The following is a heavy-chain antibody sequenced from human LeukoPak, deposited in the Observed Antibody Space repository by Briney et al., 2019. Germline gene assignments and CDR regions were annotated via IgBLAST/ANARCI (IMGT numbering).Heavy chain of an antibody. CDR1: GFTFSSYS. D-gene: IGHD6-19*01. CDR3: ARERAVNGWTSAHFDY. CDR2: ISNDGNTK. J-gene: IGHJ4*02. V-gene: IGHV3-30*14. Sequence: PGRSLRLSCATSGFTFSSYSIHWVRQAPGKGLEWVSVISNDGNTKYYADSVRGRFTISRDNSENTVYLQINSLRIEDTAVYYCARERAVNGWTSAHFDYWGQGTLVTVS.